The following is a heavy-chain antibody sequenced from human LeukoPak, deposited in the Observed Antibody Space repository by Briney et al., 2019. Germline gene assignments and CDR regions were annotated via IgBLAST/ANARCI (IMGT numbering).Heavy chain of an antibody. J-gene: IGHJ5*02. CDR3: ARQSYSSSSRYRWFDP. CDR2: IYPGDSDT. D-gene: IGHD6-6*01. CDR1: GYIFTSYW. Sequence: GESLKISCKGSGYIFTSYWIGWVRQMPGKGLEWMGIIYPGDSDTRYSPSFQGQVTISADKSISTAYLQWRSLKASDTAMYYCARQSYSSSSRYRWFDPWGQGTQVTVSS. V-gene: IGHV5-51*01.